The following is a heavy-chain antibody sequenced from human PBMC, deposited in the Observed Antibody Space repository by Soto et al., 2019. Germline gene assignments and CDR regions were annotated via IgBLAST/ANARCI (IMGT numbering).Heavy chain of an antibody. J-gene: IGHJ4*02. CDR3: AKDPAPTTVTGVDY. V-gene: IGHV3-23*01. CDR2: ISGSGGST. D-gene: IGHD4-17*01. Sequence: EVQLLESGGGLVQPGGSLRLSCAASGFTFSSYAMSWVRQAPGKGLEWVSAISGSGGSTYYADSVKGRFTISRDTSKNTLYLQMNSLRAEDTAVYYCAKDPAPTTVTGVDYWGQGTLVTVSS. CDR1: GFTFSSYA.